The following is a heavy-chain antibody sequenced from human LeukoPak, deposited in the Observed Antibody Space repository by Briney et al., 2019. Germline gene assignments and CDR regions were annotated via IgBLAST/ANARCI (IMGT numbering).Heavy chain of an antibody. J-gene: IGHJ3*02. CDR1: GDSVSSNSAA. CDR3: ARDRAVGLSSNAFDI. V-gene: IGHV6-1*01. D-gene: IGHD1-26*01. Sequence: SQTLSLTCAISGDSVSSNSAAWNWIRQSPSRGLEWLGRTYYKSKWYNEYTLSVKSRITINQDTTKNQVSLQLSSVTPEDTAVYYCARDRAVGLSSNAFDIWGQGTMVTVSS. CDR2: TYYKSKWYN.